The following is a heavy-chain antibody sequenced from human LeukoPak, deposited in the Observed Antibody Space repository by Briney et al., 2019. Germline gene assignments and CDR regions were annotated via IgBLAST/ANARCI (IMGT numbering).Heavy chain of an antibody. CDR3: ARQRYLYYYDSSGHQREFDP. V-gene: IGHV4-39*07. J-gene: IGHJ5*02. CDR1: GGSIRSSNYY. Sequence: PSETLSLTCTVSGGSIRSSNYYWGWIRQPPGKGLQWIGSIYYSGSTYYNPSLKSRVTISLDTSKNQFSLKLSSVTAADTAVYYCARQRYLYYYDSSGHQREFDPWGQGTLVTVSS. CDR2: IYYSGST. D-gene: IGHD3-22*01.